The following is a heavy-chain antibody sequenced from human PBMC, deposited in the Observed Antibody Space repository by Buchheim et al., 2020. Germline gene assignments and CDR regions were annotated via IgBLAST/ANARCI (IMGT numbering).Heavy chain of an antibody. D-gene: IGHD3-10*01. CDR1: GFAFSDYY. CDR2: ISSSSSFT. V-gene: IGHV3-11*06. J-gene: IGHJ6*02. CDR3: AREVRVGGMDV. Sequence: QVQLVESGGGLVKPGGSLRLSRAASGFAFSDYYMSWIRQAPGKGLEWVSYISSSSSFTNFADSVRGRFTISRDNAKNSLYLQVNSLRAEDTAVYYCAREVRVGGMDVWGQGTT.